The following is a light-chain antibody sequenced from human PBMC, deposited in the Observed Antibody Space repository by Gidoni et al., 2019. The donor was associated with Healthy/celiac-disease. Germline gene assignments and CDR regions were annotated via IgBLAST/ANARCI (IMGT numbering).Light chain of an antibody. CDR1: QDISNY. J-gene: IGKJ4*01. CDR2: DAS. V-gene: IGKV1-33*01. CDR3: QQYDNLPLT. Sequence: DIQMTQSPFSLSASVGDRVTITCLASQDISNYLNWYQQKPGKAPKLLIYDASNLETGVPSRFSGSGSGTDFTFTISSLQPEDIATYYCQQYDNLPLTFGGGTKVEIK.